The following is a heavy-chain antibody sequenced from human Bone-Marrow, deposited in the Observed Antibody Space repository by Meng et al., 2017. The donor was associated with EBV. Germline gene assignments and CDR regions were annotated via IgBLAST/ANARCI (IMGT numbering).Heavy chain of an antibody. CDR1: GGTISRSNL. CDR3: ARDLRETSGTVPFDY. CDR2: IYHSGRT. V-gene: IGHV4-4*02. D-gene: IGHD1-26*01. Sequence: HVQWQESGLGRVKPSGTLSLTCVVAGGTISRSNLWSWVRQPPGKGLEWIGEIYHSGRTNYNPSLKSRVTISVDKSKNQLSLKLSSVTAADTAVYYCARDLRETSGTVPFDYWGQGTLVTVSS. J-gene: IGHJ4*02.